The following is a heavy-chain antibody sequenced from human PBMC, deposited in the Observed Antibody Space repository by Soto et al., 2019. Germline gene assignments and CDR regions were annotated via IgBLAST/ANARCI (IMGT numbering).Heavy chain of an antibody. CDR3: VRGDKGGFDL. CDR2: INPSGGTT. D-gene: IGHD2-21*02. J-gene: IGHJ3*01. CDR1: GYTFTSYY. V-gene: IGHV1-46*04. Sequence: RASVKVSCKASGYTFTSYYMHWVRQAPGQGLEWMGIINPSGGTTTYADSVKGRFTISRDNAKNTLYLQMNSLRAEDTAVYYCVRGDKGGFDLWGQGTTVTVSS.